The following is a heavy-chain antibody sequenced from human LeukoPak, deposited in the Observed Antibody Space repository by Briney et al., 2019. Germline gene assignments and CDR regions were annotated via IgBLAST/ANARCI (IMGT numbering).Heavy chain of an antibody. Sequence: PSETLSLTCTVSGYSISSGYYWGWIRQPPGKGLEWIGEINHSGSTNYNPSLKSRVTISVDTSKNQFSLNLSSVTAADTAVYYCARGLWFEPYFDYWGQGTLVTVSS. J-gene: IGHJ4*02. D-gene: IGHD3-10*01. CDR3: ARGLWFEPYFDY. CDR2: INHSGST. V-gene: IGHV4-38-2*02. CDR1: GYSISSGYY.